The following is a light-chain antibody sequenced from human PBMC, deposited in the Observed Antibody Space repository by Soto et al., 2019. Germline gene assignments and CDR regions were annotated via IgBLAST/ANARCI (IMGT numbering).Light chain of an antibody. Sequence: EIVLTQSPGTLSLSPGERATLSCRASQSVDSTSLAWYQQIPGQAPRLVIYGASTRATGIPDRFSGSGSGTDFTLTISRLEPEDSAVYYCQQRKTFGQGTKVDIK. CDR2: GAS. V-gene: IGKV3-20*01. CDR1: QSVDSTS. CDR3: QQRKT. J-gene: IGKJ1*01.